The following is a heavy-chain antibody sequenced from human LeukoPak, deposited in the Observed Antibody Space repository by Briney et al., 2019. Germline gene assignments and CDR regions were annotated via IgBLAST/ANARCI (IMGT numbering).Heavy chain of an antibody. CDR3: AKVRRGCSSTSCYGQYYFDY. CDR1: GFTFSSYA. Sequence: AGGSLRLSCAASGFTFSSYAMSWVRQAPGKGLEWVSAISGSGGSTYYADSVKGRFTISRDNSKNTLYLQMNSLRAEDTAVYYCAKVRRGCSSTSCYGQYYFDYWGQGTLVTVSS. CDR2: ISGSGGST. J-gene: IGHJ4*02. V-gene: IGHV3-23*01. D-gene: IGHD2-2*01.